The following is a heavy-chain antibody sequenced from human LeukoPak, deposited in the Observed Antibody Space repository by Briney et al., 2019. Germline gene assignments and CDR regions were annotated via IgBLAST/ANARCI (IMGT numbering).Heavy chain of an antibody. CDR2: LNHYGAT. D-gene: IGHD3-10*01. J-gene: IGHJ4*02. Sequence: SETLSLTCTVSGGSISSGGYYWSWIRQSPGKGLEWLGELNHYGATSSNPSLESRVTISVDTSKNHFSLKLSSVTATDTAVYYCAGGNRRLGYYGSGSRLPFDSWGQGTLVTVSS. CDR3: AGGNRRLGYYGSGSRLPFDS. CDR1: GGSISSGGYY. V-gene: IGHV4-39*02.